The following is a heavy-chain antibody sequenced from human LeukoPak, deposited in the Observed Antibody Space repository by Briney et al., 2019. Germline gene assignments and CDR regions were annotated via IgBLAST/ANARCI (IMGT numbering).Heavy chain of an antibody. CDR3: TTYRSGHY. V-gene: IGHV3-73*01. J-gene: IGHJ4*02. Sequence: GGSLRLSCEASGFTFSGSDIHWVRQASGKGLEWVGHITTKASNYATAYGASVKGRFTISRDDSENTAYLQMNSLKTEDTAVYYCTTYRSGHYWGQGTLVTVSS. CDR1: GFTFSGSD. D-gene: IGHD6-19*01. CDR2: ITTKASNYAT.